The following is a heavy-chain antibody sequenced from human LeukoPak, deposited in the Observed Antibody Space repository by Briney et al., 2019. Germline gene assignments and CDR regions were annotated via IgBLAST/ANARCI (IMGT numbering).Heavy chain of an antibody. J-gene: IGHJ6*02. CDR2: ISAYNGNT. V-gene: IGHV1-18*01. Sequence: ASVNVSCKASGYTFTSYGISWVRQAPGQGLEWMGWISAYNGNTNYAQKLQGRVTMTTDTSTSTAYMELRSLRPGDTAVYYCARNGAGALVVVPAAMGYGMDVWGQGTTVTVSS. CDR3: ARNGAGALVVVPAAMGYGMDV. D-gene: IGHD2-2*01. CDR1: GYTFTSYG.